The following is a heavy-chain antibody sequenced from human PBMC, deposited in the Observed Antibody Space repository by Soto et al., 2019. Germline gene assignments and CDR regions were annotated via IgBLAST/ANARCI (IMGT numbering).Heavy chain of an antibody. CDR3: ARGDIVLVPAARAYYYGMDV. V-gene: IGHV4-59*01. J-gene: IGHJ6*02. CDR2: IYYSGST. D-gene: IGHD2-2*01. CDR1: GGSISSYY. Sequence: PSETLSLTCTVSGGSISSYYWSWIRQPPGKGLEWIGYIYYSGSTNYNPSLKSRVTISVDTSKNQFSLKLSSVTAADTAVYYCARGDIVLVPAARAYYYGMDVWGQGTTVTVSS.